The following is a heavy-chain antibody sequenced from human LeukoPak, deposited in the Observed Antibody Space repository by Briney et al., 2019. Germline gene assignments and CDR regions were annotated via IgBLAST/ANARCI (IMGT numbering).Heavy chain of an antibody. CDR3: ARDNLLATFSFDY. Sequence: GGSLRLSCAASGFTFSSYAMHWVRQAPGKGLEWVAVISYDGSNKYYTDSVKGRFTISRDDSKNTLYLQMNSLRAEDTAVYYCARDNLLATFSFDYWGQGTLVTVSS. J-gene: IGHJ4*02. D-gene: IGHD5-12*01. CDR1: GFTFSSYA. V-gene: IGHV3-30*04. CDR2: ISYDGSNK.